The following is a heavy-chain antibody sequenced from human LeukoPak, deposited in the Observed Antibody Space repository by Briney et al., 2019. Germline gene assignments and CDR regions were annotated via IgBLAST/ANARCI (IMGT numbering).Heavy chain of an antibody. CDR3: AREGSSYSMDV. CDR2: INSDGTST. J-gene: IGHJ6*02. Sequence: GGSLRLSRAASAFIFSSYWMYWVRQAPRKGLVWVSRINSDGTSTTYADSVKGRFTISRDNAKNTLYLQMNSLRAEDTAVYYCAREGSSYSMDVWGQGTTVTVSS. V-gene: IGHV3-74*01. CDR1: AFIFSSYW.